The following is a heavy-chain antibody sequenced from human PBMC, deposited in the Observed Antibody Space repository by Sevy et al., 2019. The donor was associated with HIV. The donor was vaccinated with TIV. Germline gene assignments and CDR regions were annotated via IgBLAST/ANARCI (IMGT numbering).Heavy chain of an antibody. CDR1: GASISSSGYY. D-gene: IGHD6-19*01. CDR3: PGPTLTYSSGWSYYDS. V-gene: IGHV4-39*01. CDR2: INYSGST. Sequence: SETLSLTCTVSGASISSSGYYWGWIRQPPRKGLEWIASINYSGSTFYNPSLKSRVTISSDTSKNQFSLKLNSVTAADTAIYYCPGPTLTYSSGWSYYDSWGQGTVVTVSS. J-gene: IGHJ4*02.